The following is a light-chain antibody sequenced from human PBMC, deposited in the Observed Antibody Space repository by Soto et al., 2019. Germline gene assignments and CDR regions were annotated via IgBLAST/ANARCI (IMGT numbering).Light chain of an antibody. Sequence: QSVLSQPPSASGTPGQRITISCTGSSSNIGRNYVYSYQQVPGTTPNLLIFSNNKRPSRVPDRFSGSKSGTSASMAISGLRSEDEADDVCAAWYYCLSGYWVFGGGTKLTVL. CDR2: SNN. CDR1: SSNIGRNY. J-gene: IGLJ3*02. V-gene: IGLV1-47*02. CDR3: AAWYYCLSGYWV.